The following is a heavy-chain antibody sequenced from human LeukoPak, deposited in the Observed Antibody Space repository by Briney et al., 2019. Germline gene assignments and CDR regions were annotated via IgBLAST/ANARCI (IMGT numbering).Heavy chain of an antibody. CDR2: INPSGGST. V-gene: IGHV1-46*01. J-gene: IGHJ6*03. Sequence: ASVKVSCKASGYTFTSYYMHWVRQAPGQGLEWMGIINPSGGSTSYAQKFQGRVTMTRDMPTSTVYMELSSLRSEDTAVYYCARDFAGYSSGWFPFYSYYYMDVWGKGTTVTVSS. CDR3: ARDFAGYSSGWFPFYSYYYMDV. CDR1: GYTFTSYY. D-gene: IGHD6-19*01.